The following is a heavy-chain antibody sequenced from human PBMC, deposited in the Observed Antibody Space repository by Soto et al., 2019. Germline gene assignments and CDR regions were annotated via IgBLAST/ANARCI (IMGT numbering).Heavy chain of an antibody. Sequence: SETLSLTCTTSGGSFSSGGFYWGWIRQCPGKGLEWIGHIFNTATTRYNPPLRSRLSMSIDTSANLFSMRLSSVTATDTAIYYCARGFYGSGGPDLWGRGTLVTVSS. J-gene: IGHJ5*02. D-gene: IGHD3-10*01. CDR2: IFNTATT. CDR1: GGSFSSGGFY. V-gene: IGHV4-31*03. CDR3: ARGFYGSGGPDL.